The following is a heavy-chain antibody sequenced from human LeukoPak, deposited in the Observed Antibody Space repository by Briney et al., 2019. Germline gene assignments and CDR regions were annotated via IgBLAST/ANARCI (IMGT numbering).Heavy chain of an antibody. Sequence: GGSLRLSCAASGFTFSSYWMSWVRQAPGKGLEWVGRIKSKTDGGTTDYAAPVKGRFTISRDDSKNTLYLQMNSLKTEDTAVYYCTPARGYSGYGLFDYWGQGTLVTVSS. CDR1: GFTFSSYW. CDR3: TPARGYSGYGLFDY. D-gene: IGHD5-12*01. V-gene: IGHV3-15*01. CDR2: IKSKTDGGTT. J-gene: IGHJ4*02.